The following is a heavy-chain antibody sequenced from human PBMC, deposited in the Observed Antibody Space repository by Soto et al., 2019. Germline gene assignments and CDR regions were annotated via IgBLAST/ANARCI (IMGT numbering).Heavy chain of an antibody. D-gene: IGHD5-18*01. CDR1: GFSLNTRGVG. CDR3: AHRPRGYSYHFDY. V-gene: IGHV2-5*02. J-gene: IGHJ4*02. Sequence: QITLKESGPTLVKPTQTLTLTCTFSGFSLNTRGVGVGWIRQPPGKALEWLALIYWDDDEGYSPSLRSRLTINKYTSQNQVVLTMTNMDPVDSATYYCAHRPRGYSYHFDYWGQGTLVTVSS. CDR2: IYWDDDE.